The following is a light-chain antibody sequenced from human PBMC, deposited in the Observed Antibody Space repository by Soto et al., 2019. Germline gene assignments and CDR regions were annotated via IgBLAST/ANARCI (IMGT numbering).Light chain of an antibody. J-gene: IGKJ3*01. Sequence: EIVLTQSPATLSLYPGERATLSCRASQSVGSNLAWYQQKPGQAPRLLIFAASNRATGTPARFSGRGSGTDFFLTISSLWPEDFAVYYCQQRANWPPFTFGPGTKVDIK. V-gene: IGKV3-11*01. CDR3: QQRANWPPFT. CDR2: AAS. CDR1: QSVGSN.